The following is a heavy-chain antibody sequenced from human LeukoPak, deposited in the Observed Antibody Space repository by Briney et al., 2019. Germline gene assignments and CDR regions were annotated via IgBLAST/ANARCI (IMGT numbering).Heavy chain of an antibody. J-gene: IGHJ4*02. CDR1: GFAFSSYN. V-gene: IGHV3-48*02. CDR3: ARYGSYPEAFDY. CDR2: IRSSGNTI. Sequence: PGGSLRLSCAASGFAFSSYNMNWVRQAPGKGLEWVSYIRSSGNTIYYADSVKGRFTISRDNAKNSVYLQMNSLRDEVTAVYYCARYGSYPEAFDYWGQGTLVTVSS. D-gene: IGHD1-26*01.